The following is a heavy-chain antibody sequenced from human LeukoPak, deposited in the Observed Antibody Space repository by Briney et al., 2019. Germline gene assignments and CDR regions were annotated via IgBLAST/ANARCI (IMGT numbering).Heavy chain of an antibody. CDR2: IKQDGSEK. D-gene: IGHD5-12*01. CDR3: ARDRGYGGYDHPHYYYYYGMDV. J-gene: IGHJ6*04. CDR1: GFTFSSYW. Sequence: GGSLRLSCAASGFTFSSYWMSWVRQAPGKGLEGVANIKQDGSEKYYVDSVKGRFTISRDNAKNSLYLQMNSLRAEDTAVYYCARDRGYGGYDHPHYYYYYGMDVWGKGTTVTVSS. V-gene: IGHV3-7*03.